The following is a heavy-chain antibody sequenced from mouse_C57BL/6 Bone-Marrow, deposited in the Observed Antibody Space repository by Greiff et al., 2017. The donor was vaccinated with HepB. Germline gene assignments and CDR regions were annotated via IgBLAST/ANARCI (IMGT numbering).Heavy chain of an antibody. V-gene: IGHV1-85*01. CDR2: IYPRDGST. CDR3: ATYDYDVAYYAMDY. D-gene: IGHD2-4*01. CDR1: GYTFTSYD. Sequence: VQLQESGPELVKPGASVKLSCKASGYTFTSYDINWVKQRPGQGLEWIGWIYPRDGSTKYNEKFKGKATLTVDTSSSTAYMELHSLTSEDSAVYFCATYDYDVAYYAMDYWGQGTSVTVSS. J-gene: IGHJ4*01.